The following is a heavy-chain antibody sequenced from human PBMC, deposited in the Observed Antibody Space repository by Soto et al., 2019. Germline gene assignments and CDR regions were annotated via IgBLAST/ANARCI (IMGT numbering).Heavy chain of an antibody. CDR2: MYYSGST. CDR3: ARVGHCTNGVCYGHYYYYMDV. D-gene: IGHD2-8*01. Sequence: SETLSLTCTVSGGSISTYYWSWIRQPPGKGLEWIGYMYYSGSTNYNPSLKSRVTISVDTSKNQFSLKLSSVTAADTAVYYCARVGHCTNGVCYGHYYYYMDVWGKGTTVTVSS. V-gene: IGHV4-59*01. CDR1: GGSISTYY. J-gene: IGHJ6*03.